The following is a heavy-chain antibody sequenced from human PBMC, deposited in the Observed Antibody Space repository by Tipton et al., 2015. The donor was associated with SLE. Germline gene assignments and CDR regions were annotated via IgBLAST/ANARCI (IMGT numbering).Heavy chain of an antibody. Sequence: TLSLTCAVSGYSISSGYYWGWIRQPPGKGLEWIGSIYHSGSTYYNPSLKSRVTISVDTSKNQFSLKLSSVTAADTAVYYCARGGKWFDPWGQGTLVTVSS. V-gene: IGHV4-38-2*01. CDR1: GYSISSGYY. J-gene: IGHJ5*02. CDR2: IYHSGST. CDR3: ARGGKWFDP.